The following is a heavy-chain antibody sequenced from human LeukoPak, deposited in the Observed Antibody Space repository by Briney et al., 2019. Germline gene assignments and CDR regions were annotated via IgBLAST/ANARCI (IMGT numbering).Heavy chain of an antibody. J-gene: IGHJ4*02. CDR3: ASSPTSSWYYFDY. V-gene: IGHV4-59*01. CDR2: IYYSGST. CDR1: GGSISSYY. Sequence: SETLSLTCTVSGGSISSYYWSWIRQPPGKGLEWIGYIYYSGSTNYNPSLKSRVTISVDTSKNQFSLKLSSVTAADTAVYYCASSPTSSWYYFDYWGQGTLVTVSS. D-gene: IGHD6-13*01.